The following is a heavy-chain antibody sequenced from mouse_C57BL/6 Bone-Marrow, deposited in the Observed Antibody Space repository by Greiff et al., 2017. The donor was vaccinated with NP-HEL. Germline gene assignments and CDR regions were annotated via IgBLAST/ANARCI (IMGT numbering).Heavy chain of an antibody. D-gene: IGHD2-4*01. CDR3: TPLLYYDYSWFSY. Sequence: EVQRVESGAELVRPGASVKLSCTASGFNIKDDYMHWVKQRPEQGLEWIGWIDPENGDTEYASKFQGKATIPADSSSNTAYLQLSSLTSEDTAVYYCTPLLYYDYSWFSYWGQGTLGTVSA. CDR1: GFNIKDDY. V-gene: IGHV14-4*01. J-gene: IGHJ3*01. CDR2: IDPENGDT.